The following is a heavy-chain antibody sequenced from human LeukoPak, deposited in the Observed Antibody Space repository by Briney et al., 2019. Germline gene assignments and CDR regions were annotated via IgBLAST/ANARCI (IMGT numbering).Heavy chain of an antibody. V-gene: IGHV3-30*03. CDR1: GFTFSTYG. Sequence: GRSLRLSCAASGFTFSTYGMEWVRQAPGKGLEWVAVISYDGSSKSYGDSVKGRFTISRDNSKNTLYLQMNSLRAEDTAVYYCARAADYYDSSGYPDAFDIWGQGTMVTVSS. CDR2: ISYDGSSK. D-gene: IGHD3-22*01. J-gene: IGHJ3*02. CDR3: ARAADYYDSSGYPDAFDI.